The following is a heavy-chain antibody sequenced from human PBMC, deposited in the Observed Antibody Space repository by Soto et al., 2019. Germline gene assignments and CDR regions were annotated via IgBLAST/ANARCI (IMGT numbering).Heavy chain of an antibody. Sequence: RGSLRLSCSASGFTFSSYGMSWVRQAPGKGLEWVAGIPVIGERKYYADSVKGRFTISRDNAKNTLYLQMNSLRLEDAAVYFCAREGDRYGTVCFDSWGQGTLVTVSS. CDR3: AREGDRYGTVCFDS. CDR2: IPVIGERK. J-gene: IGHJ4*02. D-gene: IGHD1-1*01. V-gene: IGHV3-23*01. CDR1: GFTFSSYG.